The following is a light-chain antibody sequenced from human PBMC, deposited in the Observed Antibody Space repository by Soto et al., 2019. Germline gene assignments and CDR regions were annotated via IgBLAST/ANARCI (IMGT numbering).Light chain of an antibody. Sequence: QSALTQPASVSGSPGQSITISCTGTRSDVGHYDYVSWYQHHPGKAPKLIIYDVSSRPSGISNRFSGSKSGNTASLVISGLQTEDEADYYCNSYTSDNXRFYVFGTGTKVTVL. CDR2: DVS. V-gene: IGLV2-14*03. CDR1: RSDVGHYDY. J-gene: IGLJ1*01. CDR3: NSYTSDNXRFYV.